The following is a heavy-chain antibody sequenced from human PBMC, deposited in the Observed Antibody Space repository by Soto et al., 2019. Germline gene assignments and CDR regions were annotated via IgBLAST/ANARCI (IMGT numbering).Heavy chain of an antibody. D-gene: IGHD2-8*02. V-gene: IGHV3-30*03. J-gene: IGHJ4*02. Sequence: QVKLVESGGGVVQPGTSLRLSCTASGFSFSNSGIQWVRQTPGKGLEWVALISFDGDKYYVDSVKGRFTISRDNPTNTVYLQMNRLRPEDTVVYYCARDYARGWCQFWGQGTLVTVSS. CDR2: ISFDGDK. CDR3: ARDYARGWCQF. CDR1: GFSFSNSG.